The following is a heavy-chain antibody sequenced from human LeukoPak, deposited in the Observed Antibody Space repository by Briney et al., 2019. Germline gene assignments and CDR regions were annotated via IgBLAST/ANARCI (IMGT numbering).Heavy chain of an antibody. CDR3: ASNNVGYYYDLSYYFDY. CDR2: ISYDGSNK. CDR1: GFTFSSYA. D-gene: IGHD3-22*01. Sequence: GGSLRLSCAASGFTFSSYAMHWVRQAPGKGLEWVAVISYDGSNKYYADSVKGRFTISRDNSKNTLYLQMNSLRAEDTAVYYCASNNVGYYYDLSYYFDYWGQGTLVTVSS. J-gene: IGHJ4*02. V-gene: IGHV3-30*04.